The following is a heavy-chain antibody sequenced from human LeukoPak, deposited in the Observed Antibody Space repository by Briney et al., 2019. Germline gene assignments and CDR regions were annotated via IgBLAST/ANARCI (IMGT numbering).Heavy chain of an antibody. J-gene: IGHJ4*02. D-gene: IGHD5-24*01. CDR2: ISSSSSYI. CDR1: GFTFNNYN. Sequence: SGGSLRLSCAASGFTFNNYNMNWVRQAPGKGLEWVSSISSSSSYIYYADSVKGRFTISRDNAKNSLYLQMNSLRVEHTAVYYCARDRDFHHWGQGTLVTVSS. CDR3: ARDRDFHH. V-gene: IGHV3-21*01.